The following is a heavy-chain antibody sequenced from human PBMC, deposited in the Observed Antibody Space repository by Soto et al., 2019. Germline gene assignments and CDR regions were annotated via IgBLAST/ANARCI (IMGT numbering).Heavy chain of an antibody. Sequence: ASVKVSCKVSGYTLTELSMHWVRQAPGKGLEWMGGFDPEDGETIYAQKFQGRVTMTEDTSTDTAYMELSSLRSEDTAVYYCARDPGGYCSGGSCYSGPGNDAFDIWGQGTMVTVSS. CDR1: GYTLTELS. J-gene: IGHJ3*02. D-gene: IGHD2-15*01. V-gene: IGHV1-24*01. CDR3: ARDPGGYCSGGSCYSGPGNDAFDI. CDR2: FDPEDGET.